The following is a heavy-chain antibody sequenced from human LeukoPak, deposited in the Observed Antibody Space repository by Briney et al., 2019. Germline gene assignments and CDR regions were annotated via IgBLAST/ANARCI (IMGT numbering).Heavy chain of an antibody. CDR1: VGSISSGNW. Sequence: SEALSLTCAVSVGSISSGNWWSWVRQSPGKGLEWIGEIYHNGTPNYSPSLKSRVTISADTFKNHFSLKLTSVTAADTAVYYCATAPILRGEGGEHYKYGMDVWGQGTTVIVSS. CDR3: ATAPILRGEGGEHYKYGMDV. V-gene: IGHV4-4*02. CDR2: IYHNGTP. D-gene: IGHD2-2*02. J-gene: IGHJ6*02.